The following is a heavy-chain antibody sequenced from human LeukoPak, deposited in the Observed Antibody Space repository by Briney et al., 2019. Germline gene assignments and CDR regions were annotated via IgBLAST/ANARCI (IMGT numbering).Heavy chain of an antibody. CDR2: INPSGGST. Sequence: ASVKVSCKASGYTFTSHYMHWVRQAPEQGLEWMGIINPSGGSTSYAQKFQGRVTMTTDTSTSATYMEMRSLRSDDTAMYYCARGDWGDASDIWGQGTLVTVSS. J-gene: IGHJ3*02. D-gene: IGHD7-27*01. CDR1: GYTFTSHY. CDR3: ARGDWGDASDI. V-gene: IGHV1-46*01.